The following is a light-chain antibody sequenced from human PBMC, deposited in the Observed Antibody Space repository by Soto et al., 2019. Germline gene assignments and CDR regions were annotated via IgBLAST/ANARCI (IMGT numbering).Light chain of an antibody. V-gene: IGLV2-14*01. CDR3: SSYTSSSIVV. CDR2: DVS. CDR1: SSDVGGYNY. J-gene: IGLJ2*01. Sequence: QSALTQPASVSGSPGQSITISCTGTSSDVGGYNYVSWYQQHPGKAPKLMIYDVSNRPSGVSNRFSGSKSGNTASLTISGIQAEDEADDYCSSYTSSSIVVFGGGTKLTVL.